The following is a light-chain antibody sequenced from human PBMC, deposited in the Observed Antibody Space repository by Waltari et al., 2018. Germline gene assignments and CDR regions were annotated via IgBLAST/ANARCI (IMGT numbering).Light chain of an antibody. Sequence: QSALTQPASVSRSPGQSITIPCTGTSSDVEKYHLVYWYQPPPDKAPKLMIYEGAKRASGVSNRFSGSKSGNTASLTISGLQAEDEADYYCCSYAGGGTYVFGRGTKVTVL. J-gene: IGLJ1*01. CDR1: SSDVEKYHL. V-gene: IGLV2-23*01. CDR3: CSYAGGGTYV. CDR2: EGA.